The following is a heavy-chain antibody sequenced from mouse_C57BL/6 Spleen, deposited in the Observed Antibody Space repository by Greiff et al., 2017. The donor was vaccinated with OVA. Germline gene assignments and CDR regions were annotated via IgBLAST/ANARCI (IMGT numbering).Heavy chain of an antibody. V-gene: IGHV1-64*01. D-gene: IGHD1-1*01. CDR3: ARIYYGSSYYYAMDY. CDR1: GYTFTSYW. CDR2: IHPNSGST. Sequence: VQLQQPGAELVKPGASVKLSCKASGYTFTSYWMHWVKQRPGRGLEWIGMIHPNSGSTNYNEKFKSKATLTVDKSSSTAYMQLSSLTSEDSAVYYCARIYYGSSYYYAMDYWGQGTSVTVSS. J-gene: IGHJ4*01.